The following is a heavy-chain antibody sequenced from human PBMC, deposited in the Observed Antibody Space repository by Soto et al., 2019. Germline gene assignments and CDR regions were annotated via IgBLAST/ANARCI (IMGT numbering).Heavy chain of an antibody. CDR2: IYYSGST. CDR3: ATRQGGSYNWFDP. J-gene: IGHJ5*02. CDR1: GGSISRSSYS. V-gene: IGHV4-39*01. D-gene: IGHD2-15*01. Sequence: SETLSLTCTVSGGSISRSSYSWGWIRQPPGKGLEWIGTIYYSGSTYYNPSLKSRVTISVDTAKNQFSLKLRVVTAADTAVYYCATRQGGSYNWFDPWGQGTLATVSS.